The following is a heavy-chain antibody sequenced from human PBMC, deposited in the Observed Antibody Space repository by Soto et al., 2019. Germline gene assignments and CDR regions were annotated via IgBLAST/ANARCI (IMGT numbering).Heavy chain of an antibody. CDR1: GFTFSTYS. D-gene: IGHD5-12*01. CDR2: ISSSSSYI. V-gene: IGHV3-21*06. CDR3: VRDRSGYGYSFDY. Sequence: LRLSCAASGFTFSTYSMNWVRQAPGKGLEWVSSISSSSSYIYYADSVKGRFTISRDNAKNSLYLQMNSLRAEDTAVYYCVRDRSGYGYSFDYWGQGTLVTVSS. J-gene: IGHJ4*02.